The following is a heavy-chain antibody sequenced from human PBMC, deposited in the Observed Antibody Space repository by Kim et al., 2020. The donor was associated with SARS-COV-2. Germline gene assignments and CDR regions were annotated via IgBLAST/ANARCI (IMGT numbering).Heavy chain of an antibody. V-gene: IGHV4-39*01. CDR3: ATLPYYYDSSGYYSDY. Sequence: SETLSLTCTVSGGSISSSSYYWGWIRQPPGKGLEWIGSIYYSGSTYYNPSLKSRVTISVDTSKNQFSLKLSSVTAADTAVYYCATLPYYYDSSGYYSDYWGQGTLVTVSS. CDR1: GGSISSSSYY. CDR2: IYYSGST. J-gene: IGHJ4*02. D-gene: IGHD3-22*01.